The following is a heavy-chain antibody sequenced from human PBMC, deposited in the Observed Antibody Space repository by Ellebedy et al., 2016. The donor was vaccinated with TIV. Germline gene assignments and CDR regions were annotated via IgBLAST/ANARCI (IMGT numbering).Heavy chain of an antibody. D-gene: IGHD2-15*01. V-gene: IGHV3-64D*09. Sequence: GESLKISCSASGFPFSSFAMHWIRQAPGKGLEYVSAINNNGGSTFYADSVKGRFTVSRDNSKTTLFHQMSSLRDEDTALYHCAVDAGRWYFDLWGRGTLVTVSS. J-gene: IGHJ2*01. CDR1: GFPFSSFA. CDR3: AVDAGRWYFDL. CDR2: INNNGGST.